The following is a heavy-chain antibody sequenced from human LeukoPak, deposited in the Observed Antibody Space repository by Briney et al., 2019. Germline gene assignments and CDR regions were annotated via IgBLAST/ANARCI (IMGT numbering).Heavy chain of an antibody. Sequence: QPGRSLRLSCAASGFSFSSYAIHWVRQAPGKGLEWVAVISYDGSNKYYADSVKGRFTISRDNSKNTLYLQMNTLRAKDTAVYYCARPYNSGWYGDLDYWGQGTLVTVSS. D-gene: IGHD6-19*01. CDR1: GFSFSSYA. J-gene: IGHJ4*02. CDR3: ARPYNSGWYGDLDY. V-gene: IGHV3-30*03. CDR2: ISYDGSNK.